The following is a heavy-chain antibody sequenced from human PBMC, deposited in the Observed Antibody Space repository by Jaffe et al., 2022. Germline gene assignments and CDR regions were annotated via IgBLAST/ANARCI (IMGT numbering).Heavy chain of an antibody. V-gene: IGHV3-48*03. CDR2: ISSSGSTI. J-gene: IGHJ3*02. D-gene: IGHD5-12*01. CDR3: AIYPSGYDSTDAFDI. Sequence: EVQLVESGGGLVQPGGSLRLSCAASGFTFSSYEMNWVRQAPGKGLEWVSYISSSGSTIYYADSVKGRFTISRDNAKNSLYLQMNSLRAEDTAVYYCAIYPSGYDSTDAFDIWGQGTMVTVSS. CDR1: GFTFSSYE.